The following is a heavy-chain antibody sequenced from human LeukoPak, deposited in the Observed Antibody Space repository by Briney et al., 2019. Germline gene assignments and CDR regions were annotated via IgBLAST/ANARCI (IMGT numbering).Heavy chain of an antibody. CDR1: GFKFRSYV. CDR3: AKDKTVGGAGTSMADY. Sequence: GRSPTLSCADRGFKFRSYVMSSVRQAQGKGLEWVSAIGAFGDSTYYADSVKGRFTISRDNSKDTLYLQMSSLTVEDTAVYYCAKDKTVGGAGTSMADYWGQGTLVTVS. D-gene: IGHD2-15*01. CDR2: IGAFGDST. J-gene: IGHJ4*02. V-gene: IGHV3-23*01.